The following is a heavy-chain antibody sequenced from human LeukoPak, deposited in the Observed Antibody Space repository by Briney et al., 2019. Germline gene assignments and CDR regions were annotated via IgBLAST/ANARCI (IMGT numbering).Heavy chain of an antibody. D-gene: IGHD2-8*01. CDR3: AKEQRIRHCSEGVCMEGYYFDY. Sequence: GGSLRLSCTGSGFNFNMFAMNWVRQAPGQGLEWVSGLSRGGANTNYADSVKGRFTISRDKSKNMVFLQMNSLRPEDTAVYYCAKEQRIRHCSEGVCMEGYYFDYWGQGTLVTVSS. CDR1: GFNFNMFA. V-gene: IGHV3-23*01. J-gene: IGHJ4*02. CDR2: LSRGGANT.